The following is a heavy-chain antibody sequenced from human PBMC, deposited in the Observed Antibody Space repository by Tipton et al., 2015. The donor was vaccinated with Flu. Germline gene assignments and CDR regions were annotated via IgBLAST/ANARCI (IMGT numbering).Heavy chain of an antibody. CDR3: ARDIGTTVFYFDH. CDR1: GFTFSNYG. V-gene: IGHV3-33*01. Sequence: LSLTCAVSGFTFSNYGMHWVRQTPGKGLEWVAVIWSDGSTEYYADSVKGRFTISRDNSRGTPYLQMNSLRGDDTAVYFCARDIGTTVFYFDHWGQGALVTVSS. CDR2: IWSDGSTE. D-gene: IGHD1-14*01. J-gene: IGHJ4*02.